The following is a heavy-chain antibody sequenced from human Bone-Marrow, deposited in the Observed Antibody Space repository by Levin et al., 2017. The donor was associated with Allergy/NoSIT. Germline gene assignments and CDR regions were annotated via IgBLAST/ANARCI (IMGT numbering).Heavy chain of an antibody. CDR1: GFSLTTNGVG. J-gene: IGHJ5*01. Sequence: SGPTLVKPTQTLTLTCTFSGFSLTTNGVGVAWIRQPPGKALEWLALIYWDVDKFYSPSLKNRLTITKDTSKNQVVLTLTNVDPVDTATYYCVHSREETRGVVPDTHWFDSWGQGTLVTVSS. CDR3: VHSREETRGVVPDTHWFDS. D-gene: IGHD2-2*01. V-gene: IGHV2-5*02. CDR2: IYWDVDK.